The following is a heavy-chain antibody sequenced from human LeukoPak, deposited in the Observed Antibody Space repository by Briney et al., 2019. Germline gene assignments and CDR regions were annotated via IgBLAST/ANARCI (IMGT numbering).Heavy chain of an antibody. V-gene: IGHV3-20*04. CDR2: ITNWNGGST. D-gene: IGHD2-2*02. CDR3: AGCSRSSTDCYSAFDM. J-gene: IGHJ3*02. CDR1: GFTFDDYG. Sequence: PGGSLRLSCEASGFTFDDYGMSWVRQAAGKGLEWVSAITNWNGGSTGYAGSVRGRFTVSRDNAKNSLYLQMNSLRAEDTALYYCAGCSRSSTDCYSAFDMWGQGTVVTVSS.